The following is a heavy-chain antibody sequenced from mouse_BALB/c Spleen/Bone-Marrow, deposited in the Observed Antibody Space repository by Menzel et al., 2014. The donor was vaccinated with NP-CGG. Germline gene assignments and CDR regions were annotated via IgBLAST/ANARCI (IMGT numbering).Heavy chain of an antibody. CDR2: IWSGGST. J-gene: IGHJ4*01. CDR3: ARMDRSSYAMDY. D-gene: IGHD2-14*01. V-gene: IGHV2-2*02. CDR1: GFSLTSYG. Sequence: VMLVESGPGLVQPSQSLSITCTVSGFSLTSYGVHWVRQSPEKGLEWLGVIWSGGSTDYNAAFKSRLSISKDNSKSQVFFKMNSLQPNDTAIYYCARMDRSSYAMDYWGQGTSVTVSS.